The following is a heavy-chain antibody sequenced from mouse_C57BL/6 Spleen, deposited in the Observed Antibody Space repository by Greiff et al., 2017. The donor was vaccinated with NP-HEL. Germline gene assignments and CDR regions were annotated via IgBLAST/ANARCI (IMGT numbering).Heavy chain of an antibody. D-gene: IGHD2-5*01. V-gene: IGHV1-55*01. Sequence: QVQLQQPGAELVKPGASVKMSCKASGYTFTSYWITWVKQRPGQGLEWIGDIYPGSGSTNYNEKFKSKATLTVDTSSSTAYMQLSSLTSEDSAVYYCARRTYYSNYDYYFDYWGQGTTLTVSS. J-gene: IGHJ2*01. CDR3: ARRTYYSNYDYYFDY. CDR1: GYTFTSYW. CDR2: IYPGSGST.